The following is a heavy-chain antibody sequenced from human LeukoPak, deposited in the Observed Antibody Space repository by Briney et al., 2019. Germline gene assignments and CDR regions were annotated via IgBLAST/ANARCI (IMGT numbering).Heavy chain of an antibody. J-gene: IGHJ4*02. Sequence: GGSLRLSCEASGFTVRTNYMNWVRQAPGKGLEWVAVISNDGSNSYYADSVKGRFTISRDNSKNTLYLQMNILRAEDTAVYYCARAFSTTAFDYWGQGTLVTVSS. CDR1: GFTVRTNY. CDR3: ARAFSTTAFDY. D-gene: IGHD4-17*01. CDR2: ISNDGSNS. V-gene: IGHV3-30*03.